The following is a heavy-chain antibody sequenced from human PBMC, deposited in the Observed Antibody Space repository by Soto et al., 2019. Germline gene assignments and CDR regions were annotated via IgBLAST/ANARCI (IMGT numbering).Heavy chain of an antibody. CDR3: ARGDSQGGYYYDYFDY. V-gene: IGHV1-3*01. D-gene: IGHD3-22*01. Sequence: XSVKLSCNASGYTFTSYARHWVRQAPGQRLEWMGWINAGNGNTKYSQKFQGRVTITRDTSASTAYMELSSLRSEDTAVYYCARGDSQGGYYYDYFDYWGQGTLVTVSS. J-gene: IGHJ4*02. CDR1: GYTFTSYA. CDR2: INAGNGNT.